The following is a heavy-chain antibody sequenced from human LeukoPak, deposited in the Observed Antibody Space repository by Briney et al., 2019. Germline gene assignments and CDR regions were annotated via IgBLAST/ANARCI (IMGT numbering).Heavy chain of an antibody. Sequence: SETLSLTCAVSGVSITSYYWSWIRQHPEKGLEWIGYLSDVGTNDYIPSLKGRVTISRDTSKNQFSLRLSSVTAADAAVYYCARDKAPGGKRWFDPWGQGIPVIVSS. CDR1: GVSITSYY. D-gene: IGHD4-23*01. CDR2: LSDVGTN. J-gene: IGHJ5*02. CDR3: ARDKAPGGKRWFDP. V-gene: IGHV4-59*01.